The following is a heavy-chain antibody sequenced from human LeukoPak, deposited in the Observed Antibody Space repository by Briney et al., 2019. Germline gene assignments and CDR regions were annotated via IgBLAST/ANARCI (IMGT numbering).Heavy chain of an antibody. CDR1: GFTFSSYG. Sequence: PGGSLRLSCAASGFTFSSYGMHWVRQAPGKGLEWVAVIWYDGSNKYYADSVKGRFTISRDNSKNTLYLQMNSLRAEDTAVYYCARGSYSSSWYVFYYYYGMDVWGQGTTVTVSS. CDR3: ARGSYSSSWYVFYYYYGMDV. J-gene: IGHJ6*02. V-gene: IGHV3-33*01. D-gene: IGHD6-13*01. CDR2: IWYDGSNK.